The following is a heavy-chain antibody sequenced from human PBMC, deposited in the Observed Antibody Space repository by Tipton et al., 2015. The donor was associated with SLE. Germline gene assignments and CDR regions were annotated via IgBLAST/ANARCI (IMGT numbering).Heavy chain of an antibody. D-gene: IGHD3-10*01. V-gene: IGHV3-20*04. J-gene: IGHJ4*02. CDR2: IMRNGATT. CDR3: ARGWDYGSRSYYNPLHDY. CDR1: GFKFDDFG. Sequence: GSLRLSCAASGFKFDDFGMSWVRQGPGKGLQWVGGIMRNGATTSYSDSVKGRFTISRDNAKNSLFLQIDSLRAEDTALYYCARGWDYGSRSYYNPLHDYWGQGTLVTVSS.